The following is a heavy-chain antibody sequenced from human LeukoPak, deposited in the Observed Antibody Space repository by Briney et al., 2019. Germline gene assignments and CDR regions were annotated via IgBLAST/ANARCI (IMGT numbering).Heavy chain of an antibody. CDR2: IKQDGSEK. D-gene: IGHD3-22*01. J-gene: IGHJ4*02. CDR1: GFTFSNAY. Sequence: GGSLRLSCAASGFTFSNAYMSWVRQALGKGLEWVANIKQDGSEKYYVDSVKGRFTISRDNAKNSLYLQMNSLRAEDTAVYYCAREPLSGYSFDYWGQGTLVTVSS. CDR3: AREPLSGYSFDY. V-gene: IGHV3-7*01.